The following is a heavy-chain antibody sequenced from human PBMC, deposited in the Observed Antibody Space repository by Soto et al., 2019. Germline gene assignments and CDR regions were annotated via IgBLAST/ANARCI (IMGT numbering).Heavy chain of an antibody. J-gene: IGHJ4*02. CDR2: IYHSGST. CDR3: ARRDGTAAGILSVGEFDY. D-gene: IGHD6-13*01. V-gene: IGHV4-4*02. CDR1: GGSISSSNW. Sequence: SETLSLTCAVSGGSISSSNWWSWVRQPPGKGLEWIGEIYHSGSTNYNPSLKSRVTISVDKSKNQFSLKLSSVTAADTAVYYCARRDGTAAGILSVGEFDYWGQGTLVTVSS.